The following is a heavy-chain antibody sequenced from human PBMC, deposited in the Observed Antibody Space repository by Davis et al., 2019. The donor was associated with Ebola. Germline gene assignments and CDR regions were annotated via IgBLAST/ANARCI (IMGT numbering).Heavy chain of an antibody. CDR1: GYTFTGYY. Sequence: ASVKVSCKASGYTFTGYYIHWVRQAPGQGLEWVGWIDPKSGGGNYAPEFQGRVTMTTDTSISTAYMDLSSLTSEDTAVFYCARELHGGEFNYWGQGTLVTVSS. CDR2: IDPKSGGG. J-gene: IGHJ4*02. CDR3: ARELHGGEFNY. D-gene: IGHD3-16*01. V-gene: IGHV1-2*02.